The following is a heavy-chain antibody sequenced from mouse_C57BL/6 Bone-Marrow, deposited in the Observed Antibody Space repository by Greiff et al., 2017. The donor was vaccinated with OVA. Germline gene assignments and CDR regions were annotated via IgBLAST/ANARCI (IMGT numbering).Heavy chain of an antibody. D-gene: IGHD2-5*01. V-gene: IGHV10-1*01. J-gene: IGHJ3*01. CDR2: IRSKSNNYAT. Sequence: EVKLVESGGGLVQPKGSLKLSCAASGFSFNTYAMNWVRQAPGKGLEWVARIRSKSNNYATYYADSVKDRFTISRDDSESMLYLQMNNLNTEDTAMYYCVRRGLYYSKTYWGQGTLVTVSA. CDR1: GFSFNTYA. CDR3: VRRGLYYSKTY.